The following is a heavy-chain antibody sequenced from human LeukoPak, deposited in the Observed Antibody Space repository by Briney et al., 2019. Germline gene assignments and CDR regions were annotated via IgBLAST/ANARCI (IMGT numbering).Heavy chain of an antibody. CDR2: IYTSGST. Sequence: SETLSLTCTVSGGSISSGSYYWSWIRQPAGKGLEWIGRIYTSGSTNYNPSLKSRVTISVDTSKNQFSLKLSSVTAADTAVYYCARDFSITGTTRAFDIWGQGTMVTVSS. J-gene: IGHJ3*02. D-gene: IGHD1-14*01. CDR1: GGSISSGSYY. CDR3: ARDFSITGTTRAFDI. V-gene: IGHV4-61*02.